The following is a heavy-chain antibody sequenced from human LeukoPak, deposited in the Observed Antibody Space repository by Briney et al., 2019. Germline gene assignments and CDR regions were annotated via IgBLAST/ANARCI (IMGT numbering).Heavy chain of an antibody. CDR3: ASNGWFGDSALWDTDY. Sequence: GASVKVSCKASGGTFSSYAISWVRQAPGQGLEWMGGIIPIFGTANYAQKFQGRVTITADESTSTAYMELSSLRSEDTAVYYCASNGWFGDSALWDTDYWGQGTLVTVSS. CDR2: IIPIFGTA. CDR1: GGTFSSYA. J-gene: IGHJ4*02. V-gene: IGHV1-69*13. D-gene: IGHD3-10*01.